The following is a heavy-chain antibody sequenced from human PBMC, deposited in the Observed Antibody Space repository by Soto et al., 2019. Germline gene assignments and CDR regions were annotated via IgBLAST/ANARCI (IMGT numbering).Heavy chain of an antibody. CDR3: ASGKWSLDY. CDR1: GITLSDNY. CDR2: ISNSDYTT. D-gene: IGHD2-8*01. V-gene: IGHV3-11*01. J-gene: IGHJ4*02. Sequence: PGGSLRLSCVASGITLSDNYMTWIRQAPGKGLEWLSYISNSDYTTYYADSVKGRFTISRDNAKNSLYLQLNGLRVEDTAVYYCASGKWSLDYWGQGILVPVSS.